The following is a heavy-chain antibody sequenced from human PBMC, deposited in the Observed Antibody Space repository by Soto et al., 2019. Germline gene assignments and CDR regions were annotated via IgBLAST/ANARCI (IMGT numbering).Heavy chain of an antibody. CDR3: ATLPGGGSY. V-gene: IGHV3-53*01. J-gene: IGHJ4*02. D-gene: IGHD3-16*01. Sequence: EVQLVESGGGLIQPGGSLRLSCAVSGFTVSNNYMSWVRQAPGKGLEGVSVIYSGGYTAYGDSVKGRFTISRDNSKNTLQRPRHGQRPRHPAVFSGATLPGGGSYWGQGTLVTVSS. CDR1: GFTVSNNY. CDR2: IYSGGYT.